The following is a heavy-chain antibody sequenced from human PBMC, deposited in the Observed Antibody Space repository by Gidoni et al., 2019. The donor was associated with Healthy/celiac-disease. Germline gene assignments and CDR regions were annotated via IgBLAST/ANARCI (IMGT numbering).Heavy chain of an antibody. D-gene: IGHD4-17*01. J-gene: IGHJ4*02. CDR2: ISSSSRTI. Sequence: EVQLVESGGGLVQPGGSLRLSCAASGFTFSSYSMNWVRQAPGKGLEWVSYISSSSRTIYYADSVKGRFTISRDNAKNSLYLQMNSLRAEDTAVYYCARVMPDYGDFGRFFDYWGQGTLVTVSS. CDR3: ARVMPDYGDFGRFFDY. CDR1: GFTFSSYS. V-gene: IGHV3-48*01.